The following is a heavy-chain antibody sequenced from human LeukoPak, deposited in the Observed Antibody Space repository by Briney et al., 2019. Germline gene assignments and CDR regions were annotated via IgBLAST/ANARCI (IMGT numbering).Heavy chain of an antibody. D-gene: IGHD6-25*01. CDR2: IIPMFGTA. CDR1: GGTFSNYA. J-gene: IGHJ5*02. Sequence: GASVKVSCKASGGTFSNYAISWVQQAPGQGLEWLGGIIPMFGTAKYAQKFQGRVTITTDESTTTAYMELISLRFEDTAVYYCLRRQALRGRHRAFDPWGQGTLVTVTS. CDR3: LRRQALRGRHRAFDP. V-gene: IGHV1-69*05.